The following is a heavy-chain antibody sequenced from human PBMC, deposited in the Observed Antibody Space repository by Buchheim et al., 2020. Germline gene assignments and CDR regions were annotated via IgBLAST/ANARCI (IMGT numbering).Heavy chain of an antibody. V-gene: IGHV3-23*01. CDR2: LPSSGGGT. D-gene: IGHD6-19*01. J-gene: IGHJ5*02. Sequence: EVQLLESGGGLVQPGGSLRLSCAASGFTFSSYAMNWVRQAPGKGLEWVSTLPSSGGGTYYADSVKGRFTISRDDSKNTLYLQMNSLRDEDTAIYYCAKGGIAVTGYWFDPWGQGTL. CDR1: GFTFSSYA. CDR3: AKGGIAVTGYWFDP.